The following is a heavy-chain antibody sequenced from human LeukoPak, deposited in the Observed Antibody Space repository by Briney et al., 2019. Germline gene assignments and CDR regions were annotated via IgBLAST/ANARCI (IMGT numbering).Heavy chain of an antibody. J-gene: IGHJ4*02. CDR1: GFTFSSYG. D-gene: IGHD3-10*01. CDR2: ISYDGSNK. Sequence: GRSLRLSCAASGFTFSSYGMHWVRQAPGKGLEWVAVISYDGSNKYYADSVKGRFTISRDNSKNTLYLQMNSLRAEDTAVYYCAKGPNYYGSGSYSNWGQGTLVTVSS. V-gene: IGHV3-30*18. CDR3: AKGPNYYGSGSYSN.